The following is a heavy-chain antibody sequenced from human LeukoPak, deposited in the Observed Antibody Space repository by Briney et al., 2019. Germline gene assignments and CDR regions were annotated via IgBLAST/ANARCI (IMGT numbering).Heavy chain of an antibody. J-gene: IGHJ3*02. CDR1: GYTFSTYG. CDR3: ARDEIVGALRGAFDI. D-gene: IGHD1-26*01. Sequence: ASVKVSCKASGYTFSTYGLGWVRQAPGQGLEWMGGISGSNGNTQYAQKFQGRVTIKTDTSTNTAYVELRSLRSDDAAVYYCARDEIVGALRGAFDIWGQGTMVTVSS. V-gene: IGHV1-18*01. CDR2: ISGSNGNT.